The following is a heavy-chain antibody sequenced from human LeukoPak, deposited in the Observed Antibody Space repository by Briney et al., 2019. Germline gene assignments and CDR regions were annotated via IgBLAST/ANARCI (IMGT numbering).Heavy chain of an antibody. CDR1: GGSFSGYY. D-gene: IGHD6-19*01. V-gene: IGHV4-34*01. CDR2: INHSGST. Sequence: PSETLSLTCAVYGGSFSGYYWSWIRQPPGKGLEWIGEINHSGSTNYNPSLKSRVTISVDTSENQFSLKLSSVTAADTAVYYCARALPGRQWLVRTQYNWFDPWGQGTLVTVSS. CDR3: ARALPGRQWLVRTQYNWFDP. J-gene: IGHJ5*02.